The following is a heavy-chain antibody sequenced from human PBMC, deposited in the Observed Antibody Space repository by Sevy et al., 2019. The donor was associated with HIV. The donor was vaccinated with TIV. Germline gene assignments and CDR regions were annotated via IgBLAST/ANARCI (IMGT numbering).Heavy chain of an antibody. V-gene: IGHV1-18*01. CDR3: ARLDLSGSGWYGNGMDV. Sequence: ASVKVSCKASGYTFSSYGITWVRQAPGQGLEWMGWISTYNGDTNYAQKLQGRVTMTTDISTSTAYMDLRSLRFDDTAVYYGARLDLSGSGWYGNGMDVWGQGTTVTVSS. CDR2: ISTYNGDT. J-gene: IGHJ6*02. CDR1: GYTFSSYG. D-gene: IGHD6-19*01.